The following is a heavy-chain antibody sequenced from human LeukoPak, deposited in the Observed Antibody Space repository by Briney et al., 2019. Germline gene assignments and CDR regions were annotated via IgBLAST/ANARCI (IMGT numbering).Heavy chain of an antibody. CDR2: MYYSGST. J-gene: IGHJ5*02. V-gene: IGHV4-30-4*01. D-gene: IGHD3-22*01. CDR3: ARPYYYDSRIDP. Sequence: SETLSLTCTVSGGSISSGDYYWSWIRQPPGKGLEWIAYMYYSGSTYYNPSLKSRVTMSADTSKNQLSLKLSSVTAADTAVYYCARPYYYDSRIDPWGQGILITVSS. CDR1: GGSISSGDYY.